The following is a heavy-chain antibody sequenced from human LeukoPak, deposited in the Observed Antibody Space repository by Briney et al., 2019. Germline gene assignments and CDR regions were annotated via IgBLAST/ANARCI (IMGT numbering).Heavy chain of an antibody. CDR3: ARGRSGCYGFFDY. Sequence: GGSLRLSCAASGFTFSSYSMNWVRQAPGKGLVWVSRIDSDGSRITYADSVKGRFTISRDNAKNTVYLQMNSLRAEDTAVYYCARGRSGCYGFFDYWSLGNLVTVSS. J-gene: IGHJ4*02. CDR1: GFTFSSYS. D-gene: IGHD3-10*01. CDR2: IDSDGSRI. V-gene: IGHV3-74*03.